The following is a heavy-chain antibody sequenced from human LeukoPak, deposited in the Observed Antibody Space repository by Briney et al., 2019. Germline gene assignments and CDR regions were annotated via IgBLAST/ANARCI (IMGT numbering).Heavy chain of an antibody. Sequence: SETLSLTCTVSGGSISSYYWSWIRQPPGEGLEWIGYIYYSGSTNYNPSLKSRVTISVDTSKNQFSLKLSSVTAADTAVYYCAKESDWELPEHWGQGTLVTVSS. J-gene: IGHJ1*01. CDR2: IYYSGST. D-gene: IGHD1-26*01. CDR3: AKESDWELPEH. V-gene: IGHV4-59*01. CDR1: GGSISSYY.